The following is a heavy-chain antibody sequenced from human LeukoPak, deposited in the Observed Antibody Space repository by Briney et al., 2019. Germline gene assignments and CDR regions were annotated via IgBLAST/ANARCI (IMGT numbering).Heavy chain of an antibody. CDR3: ARHHSGGDFWSGYYQTYYFDY. CDR1: GDSVSSNSAA. V-gene: IGHV6-1*01. D-gene: IGHD3-3*01. Sequence: SQTLSLTCAISGDSVSSNSAAWNWIRQSPSRGLEWLGRTYYRSKWYNDYAVSVKSRITINPDTSKNQFSLKLSSVTAADTAVYYCARHHSGGDFWSGYYQTYYFDYWGQGTLVTVSS. J-gene: IGHJ4*02. CDR2: TYYRSKWYN.